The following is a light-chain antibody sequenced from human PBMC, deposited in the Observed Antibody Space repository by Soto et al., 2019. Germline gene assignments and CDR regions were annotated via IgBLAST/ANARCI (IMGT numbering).Light chain of an antibody. J-gene: IGKJ1*01. Sequence: IVLTQSPATLSSFPGDRFTLSCRASQYINTILAWYQRRPGQAPRLLIYQTSIRAAGIPARFSASGTGTDFTLTISSLEPEDFAVYYCQQRDIWPWTFGQGTKVDIK. CDR3: QQRDIWPWT. V-gene: IGKV3D-11*01. CDR1: QYINTI. CDR2: QTS.